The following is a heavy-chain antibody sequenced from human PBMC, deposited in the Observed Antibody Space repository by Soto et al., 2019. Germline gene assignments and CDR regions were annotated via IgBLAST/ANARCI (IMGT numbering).Heavy chain of an antibody. Sequence: VQLVESGGGVVQPGRSLRLSCAASGFTFSSYDMHWVRQAPGKGLEWVAIISYDGSNKYYADSVKGRFTISRDNSKNTLYLQMNSLRAGDTAVYYCAKGSYSGLYSDFDYWGQGTLVTVSS. V-gene: IGHV3-30*18. J-gene: IGHJ4*02. CDR1: GFTFSSYD. D-gene: IGHD1-26*01. CDR3: AKGSYSGLYSDFDY. CDR2: ISYDGSNK.